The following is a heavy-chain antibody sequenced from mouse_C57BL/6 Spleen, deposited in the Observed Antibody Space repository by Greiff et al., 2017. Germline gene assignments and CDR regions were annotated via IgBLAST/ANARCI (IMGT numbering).Heavy chain of an antibody. Sequence: QVQLQQSGAELARPGASVKMSCKASGYTFTSYTMHWVKQRPGQGLEWIGYINPSSGYTKYNQKFKDKATLTEDKSSSTAYMQLSSLTSEDSAVYYCAREGDYDALADWGKGTLVTVSA. J-gene: IGHJ3*01. CDR1: GYTFTSYT. CDR2: INPSSGYT. V-gene: IGHV1-4*01. CDR3: AREGDYDALAD. D-gene: IGHD2-4*01.